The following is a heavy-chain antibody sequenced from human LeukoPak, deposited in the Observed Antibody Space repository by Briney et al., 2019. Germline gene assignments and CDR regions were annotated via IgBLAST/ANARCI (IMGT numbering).Heavy chain of an antibody. CDR1: GGSITSHF. V-gene: IGHV4-34*01. CDR2: INHSGST. CDR3: ARGTQYSSSFDY. J-gene: IGHJ4*02. D-gene: IGHD6-13*01. Sequence: SETLSLTCTVSGGSITSHFWSWIRQPPGKGLEWIGEINHSGSTNYNPSLKSRVTISVDTSKNQFSLKLSSVTAADTAVYYCARGTQYSSSFDYWGQGTLVTVSS.